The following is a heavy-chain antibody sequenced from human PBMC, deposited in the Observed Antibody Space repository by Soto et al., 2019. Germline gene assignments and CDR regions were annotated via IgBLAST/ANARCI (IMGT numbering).Heavy chain of an antibody. D-gene: IGHD6-19*01. Sequence: QVQLVESGGGVVQPGRSLRLSCAASGFTFSSYAMHWVRQAAGKGLEWVAVISYDGSNKYYADSVKGRFTISRDNSKNTLYLQMNSLRAEDTAVYYCARERIAVAGPLDYWGQGTLVTVSS. CDR2: ISYDGSNK. CDR3: ARERIAVAGPLDY. V-gene: IGHV3-30-3*01. CDR1: GFTFSSYA. J-gene: IGHJ4*02.